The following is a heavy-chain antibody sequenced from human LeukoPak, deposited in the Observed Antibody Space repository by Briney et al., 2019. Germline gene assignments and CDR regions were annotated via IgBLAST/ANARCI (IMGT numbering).Heavy chain of an antibody. CDR3: ARAPLPPVVVPAAPIDP. CDR1: GFTFSSYA. J-gene: IGHJ5*02. Sequence: GGSLRLSCAASGFTFSSYAMPWVRQAPGKGLEWVAVISYDGSNKYYADSVKGRFTISRDNSKNTLYLQMNSLRAGDTAVYYCARAPLPPVVVPAAPIDPWGQGTLVTVSS. D-gene: IGHD2-2*01. V-gene: IGHV3-30*04. CDR2: ISYDGSNK.